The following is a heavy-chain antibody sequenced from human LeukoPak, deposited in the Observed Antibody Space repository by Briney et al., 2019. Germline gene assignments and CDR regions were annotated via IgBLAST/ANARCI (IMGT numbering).Heavy chain of an antibody. CDR1: GFTFDDYA. CDR3: AKGLNLVRGGAFDI. CDR2: ISWNSGSI. V-gene: IGHV3-9*01. J-gene: IGHJ3*02. Sequence: PGGSLRLSCAASGFTFDDYAMHWVRQAPGKGLEWVSGISWNSGSIGYADSVKGRFTISRDNAKNSLYLQMNSLRAEDTALYYCAKGLNLVRGGAFDIWGQGTMVTVSS. D-gene: IGHD3-10*01.